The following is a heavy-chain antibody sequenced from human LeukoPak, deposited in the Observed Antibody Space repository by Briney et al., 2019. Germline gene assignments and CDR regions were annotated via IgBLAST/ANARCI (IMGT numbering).Heavy chain of an antibody. Sequence: SGGSLRLSCAASGFTVSSNYMSWVRQAPGKGLEWVSVIYSGGSTYYADSVKGRFTISRDNSKNTLYLQMNSLRAEDTAVYYCARGPLSFRERPTWGYCYMDVWGKGTTVTVSS. D-gene: IGHD3-16*02. CDR3: ARGPLSFRERPTWGYCYMDV. CDR2: IYSGGST. CDR1: GFTVSSNY. V-gene: IGHV3-66*02. J-gene: IGHJ6*03.